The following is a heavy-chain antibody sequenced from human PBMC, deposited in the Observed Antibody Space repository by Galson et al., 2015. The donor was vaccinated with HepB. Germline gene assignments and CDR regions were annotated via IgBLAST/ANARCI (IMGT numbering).Heavy chain of an antibody. CDR3: ARVVYLGLGTGYYFDY. Sequence: SVKVSCKASGYIFSSYAINWVRQAPGQGLEWMGWINTNTGDPTYAQGFTGRFVFSLDASVSTTYLQISSLEAEDTAVYYCARVVYLGLGTGYYFDYWGQGSLVTVSS. CDR1: GYIFSSYA. J-gene: IGHJ4*02. CDR2: INTNTGDP. V-gene: IGHV7-4-1*02. D-gene: IGHD3-10*01.